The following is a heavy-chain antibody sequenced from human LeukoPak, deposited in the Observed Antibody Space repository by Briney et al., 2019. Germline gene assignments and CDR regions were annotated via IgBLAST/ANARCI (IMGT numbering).Heavy chain of an antibody. CDR3: ARGSSGWYVFVY. V-gene: IGHV1-8*01. CDR1: GYTFTSYD. D-gene: IGHD6-19*01. CDR2: MNPNSGNT. J-gene: IGHJ4*02. Sequence: ASVKVSCKASGYTFTSYDINWVRQATGQGLKWVGWMNPNSGNTGYAQNFQGRVTMTRNTSISTAYMELSSLRSEDTAVYYCARGSSGWYVFVYWGQGTLVTVSS.